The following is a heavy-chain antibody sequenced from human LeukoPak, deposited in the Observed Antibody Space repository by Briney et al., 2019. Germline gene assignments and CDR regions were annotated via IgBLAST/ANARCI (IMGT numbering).Heavy chain of an antibody. V-gene: IGHV3-23*01. J-gene: IGHJ4*02. CDR2: ISGSGGST. Sequence: GGSLRLSCAASGFTFSSYAMSWVRQAPGKGLEWVSGISGSGGSTYYADSVKGRFTISRDNSKNTLYLQMNSLRAEDTAVYYCAKAWAYGGNSGGDYWGQRTLVTSST. CDR1: GFTFSSYA. CDR3: AKAWAYGGNSGGDY. D-gene: IGHD4-23*01.